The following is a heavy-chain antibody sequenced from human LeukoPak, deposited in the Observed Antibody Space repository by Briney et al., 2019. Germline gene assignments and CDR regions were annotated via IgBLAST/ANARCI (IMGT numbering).Heavy chain of an antibody. J-gene: IGHJ3*02. D-gene: IGHD4-23*01. V-gene: IGHV3-66*01. CDR3: ARETVVTPGELAFDI. CDR1: GFTVSSNY. Sequence: GGSLRLSCAASGFTVSSNYMSWVRQAPGKGLEWVSVIYSGGSTYYADSVKGRFTISRDNSKNTLYLQMNSLRAEDTAVYYCARETVVTPGELAFDIWGQGTMVTVSS. CDR2: IYSGGST.